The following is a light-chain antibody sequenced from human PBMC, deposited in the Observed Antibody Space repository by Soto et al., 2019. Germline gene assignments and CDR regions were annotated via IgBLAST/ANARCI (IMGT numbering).Light chain of an antibody. CDR2: EVN. CDR3: CSYTASTIYV. J-gene: IGLJ1*01. Sequence: QSALTQPASASGSPGQSVTISCTGTTSDVGGYNYVSWYQQHPGQAPKVIIYEVNKRPSGVPDRFSGSKSGNTASLTVSGLQPDDEADYFCCSYTASTIYVFGTGTKLTVL. V-gene: IGLV2-8*01. CDR1: TSDVGGYNY.